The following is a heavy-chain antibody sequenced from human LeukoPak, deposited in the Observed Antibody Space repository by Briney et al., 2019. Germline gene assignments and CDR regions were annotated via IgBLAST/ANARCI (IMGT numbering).Heavy chain of an antibody. CDR1: GYTFTGYY. Sequence: ASVKVSCKASGYTFTGYYMHWVRQAPGQGLEWMGWINPNSGGTNYAQKFQGRVTMTRDTSISTAYMELSRLRSDDTAAYYCARDHRYCSSTSCYHWFDPWGQGTLVTVSS. V-gene: IGHV1-2*02. J-gene: IGHJ5*02. CDR2: INPNSGGT. D-gene: IGHD2-2*01. CDR3: ARDHRYCSSTSCYHWFDP.